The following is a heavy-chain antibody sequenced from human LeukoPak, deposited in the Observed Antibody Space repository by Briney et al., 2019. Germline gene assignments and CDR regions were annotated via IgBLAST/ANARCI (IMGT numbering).Heavy chain of an antibody. CDR1: GFTFSSYA. CDR3: AKDALIAARLSYYYYMDV. Sequence: GGSLGLSCAASGFTFSSYAMSWVRQAPGKGLEWVSAISGSGGSTYYADSVKGRFTISRDNSKNTLYLQMNSLRAEDTAVYYCAKDALIAARLSYYYYMDVWGKGTTVTVSS. D-gene: IGHD6-6*01. CDR2: ISGSGGST. V-gene: IGHV3-23*01. J-gene: IGHJ6*03.